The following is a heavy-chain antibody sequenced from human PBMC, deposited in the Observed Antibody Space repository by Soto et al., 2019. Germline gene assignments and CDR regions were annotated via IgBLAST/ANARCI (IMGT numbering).Heavy chain of an antibody. CDR2: IEKDGADS. J-gene: IGHJ5*02. CDR3: AKVAIGTTFYNWVDP. CDR1: GFTLSGRS. D-gene: IGHD1-26*01. V-gene: IGHV3-7*01. Sequence: PGGSLRLSCAASGFTLSGRSMHWVRQAPGKGLVYVASIEKDGADSYYVDSVKGRFTSSRDNAKNSLFLQMNSLRGEDTAIYYCAKVAIGTTFYNWVDPWGQGTLVTVSS.